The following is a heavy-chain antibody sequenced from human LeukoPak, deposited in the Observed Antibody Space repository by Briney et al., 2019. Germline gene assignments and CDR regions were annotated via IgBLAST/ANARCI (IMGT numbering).Heavy chain of an antibody. CDR2: ISSSSSYI. CDR1: GFTFSSYS. D-gene: IGHD6-19*01. V-gene: IGHV3-21*01. Sequence: GGSLRLSCAASGFTFSSYSMNWVRQAPGKGLEWVSSISSSSSYIYYTDSVKGRFTISRDNAKNSLYLQMNSLRAEDTAVYYCARVRGSGWYDYWGQGTLVTVSS. CDR3: ARVRGSGWYDY. J-gene: IGHJ4*02.